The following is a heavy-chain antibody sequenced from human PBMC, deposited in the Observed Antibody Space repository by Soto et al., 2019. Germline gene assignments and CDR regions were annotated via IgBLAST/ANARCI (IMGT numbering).Heavy chain of an antibody. CDR1: GLSLSTSGEA. CDR2: IYWDDDK. Sequence: QITLKDSGHPLVKPTQTLTVTCSFSGLSLSTSGEAVGGIRQPPGKALEWLALIYWDDDKLFNPTLKTRLTITKDTSKNQVVLTLTNMDPVDTATYLCVHYVSASPAGWFDPWGQGILVTVSS. V-gene: IGHV2-5*02. D-gene: IGHD3-10*01. CDR3: VHYVSASPAGWFDP. J-gene: IGHJ5*02.